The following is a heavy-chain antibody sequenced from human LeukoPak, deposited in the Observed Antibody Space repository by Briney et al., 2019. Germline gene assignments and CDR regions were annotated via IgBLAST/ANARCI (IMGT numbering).Heavy chain of an antibody. D-gene: IGHD2-21*02. V-gene: IGHV6-1*01. J-gene: IGHJ5*01. Sequence: SQTLSLTCAISGDSVSSDSAGWNWIRQSPSRGLEWLGRTYYRSKWSHDYAPSVQSRITINPDTSKNQFSLHLNSVTPEDTAVYYCARGNRDFDSWGQGTLVTVSS. CDR2: TYYRSKWSH. CDR3: ARGNRDFDS. CDR1: GDSVSSDSAG.